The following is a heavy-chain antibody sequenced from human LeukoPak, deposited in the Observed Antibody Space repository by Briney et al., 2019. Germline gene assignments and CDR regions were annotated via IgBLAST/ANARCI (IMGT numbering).Heavy chain of an antibody. CDR3: ARGKYGGNPRPFDY. V-gene: IGHV4-4*07. D-gene: IGHD4-23*01. J-gene: IGHJ4*02. Sequence: PSETLSLTCSVSGASVTRYYWSWIRQPVGKGLEWFGRIYTNGTVNYNPSLKRRVTMSRDMSKNQFSLKLSSVTAADTAVYYCARGKYGGNPRPFDYWGQGTLVTVSS. CDR2: IYTNGTV. CDR1: GASVTRYY.